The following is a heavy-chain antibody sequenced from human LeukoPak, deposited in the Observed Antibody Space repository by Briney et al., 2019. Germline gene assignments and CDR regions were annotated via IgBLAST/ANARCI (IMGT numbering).Heavy chain of an antibody. J-gene: IGHJ4*02. Sequence: SETLSLTCTVSAGSVSSGSYYWSWIRQPAGKGLEWIGRIYTSGSTNYNPSLKIRVTMSVDTSKNQFSLKLSSVTVADTAVYYCAVGLVPAAIPHGPGRDYCGQGTMVTVSS. V-gene: IGHV4-61*02. CDR2: IYTSGST. D-gene: IGHD2-2*01. CDR1: AGSVSSGSYY. CDR3: AVGLVPAAIPHGPGRDY.